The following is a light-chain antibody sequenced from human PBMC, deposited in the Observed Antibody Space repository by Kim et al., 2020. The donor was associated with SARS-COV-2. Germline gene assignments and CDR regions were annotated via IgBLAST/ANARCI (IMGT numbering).Light chain of an antibody. CDR3: QVWDSSSDHRGV. Sequence: SYELTQPPSVSVAPGKTARITCGGNNIGSQSVHWYQQKPGQAPVLVIYYDSDRPSGIPERFSGSNSGNTATLTISRVEAGDEADYYCQVWDSSSDHRGVFGGGTQLTVL. V-gene: IGLV3-21*04. J-gene: IGLJ3*02. CDR1: NIGSQS. CDR2: YDS.